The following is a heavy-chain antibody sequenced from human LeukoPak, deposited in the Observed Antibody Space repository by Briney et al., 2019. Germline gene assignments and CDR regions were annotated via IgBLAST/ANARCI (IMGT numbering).Heavy chain of an antibody. CDR1: GFTFSSYS. J-gene: IGHJ4*02. D-gene: IGHD3-22*01. CDR3: ARAHYYDSSGLDY. CDR2: ISSSSSYI. V-gene: IGHV3-21*01. Sequence: RSGGSLRLSCAASGFTFSSYSMNWVRQAPGKGLEWVSSISSSSSYIYYADSVKGRFTISRDNAKNSLYLQMNSLRAEDTAVYYCARAHYYDSSGLDYWGQGTLVTVSS.